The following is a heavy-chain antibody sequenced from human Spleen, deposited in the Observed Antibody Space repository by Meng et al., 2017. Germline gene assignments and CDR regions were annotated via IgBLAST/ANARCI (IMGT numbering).Heavy chain of an antibody. CDR1: GFTFSSYA. CDR2: ISGSCGST. Sequence: GESLKISCAASGFTFSSYAMSWVRQAPGKGLEWVSSISGSCGSTYHANSVRGRFTISRDNSKNTMFLQMSGLRAEDTALYYCAKSPTTTVTPHPPPFDYWGQGALVTVSS. J-gene: IGHJ4*01. D-gene: IGHD1-1*01. CDR3: AKSPTTTVTPHPPPFDY. V-gene: IGHV3-23*01.